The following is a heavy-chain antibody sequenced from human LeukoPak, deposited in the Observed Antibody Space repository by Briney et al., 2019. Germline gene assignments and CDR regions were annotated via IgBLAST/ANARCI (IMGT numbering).Heavy chain of an antibody. D-gene: IGHD2-15*01. CDR3: ARAFLVGYSPEEYFFDY. CDR1: GGSINSSNW. CDR2: IHHSGTT. Sequence: SETLSLTCTVSGGSINSSNWWGWVRQPPGKGLECIGEIHHSGTTNYNPSLKSRVTISVDKSKNEFSLKLNSVTAADTAVYYCARAFLVGYSPEEYFFDYWGQGTLVTVSS. V-gene: IGHV4-4*02. J-gene: IGHJ4*02.